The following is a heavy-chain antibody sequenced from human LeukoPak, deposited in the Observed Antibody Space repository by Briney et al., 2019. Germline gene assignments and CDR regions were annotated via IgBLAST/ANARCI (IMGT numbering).Heavy chain of an antibody. Sequence: SETLSLTCAVSGYSISSGYYWGWIRQPPGKGLEWIGSIYHSGSTYYNPSLKSRVTISVDTSKNQFSLKLSSVTAADTAMYYCARNIVVVPTVIGAFDVWGQGTMVTVSS. CDR1: GYSISSGYY. D-gene: IGHD2-2*01. CDR3: ARNIVVVPTVIGAFDV. CDR2: IYHSGST. J-gene: IGHJ3*01. V-gene: IGHV4-38-2*01.